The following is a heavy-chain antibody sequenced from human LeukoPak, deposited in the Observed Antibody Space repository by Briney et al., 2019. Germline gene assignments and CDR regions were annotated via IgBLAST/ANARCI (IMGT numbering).Heavy chain of an antibody. CDR3: ARAEYYYDSSGYYYGYYFDY. Sequence: GGSLRLSCAASGFTVSSNYMSWVRQAPGKGLEWVSVIYSGGSTYYADSMKGRFTISRDNSKNTLYLQMNSLRAEDTAVYYCARAEYYYDSSGYYYGYYFDYWGQGTLVTVSS. J-gene: IGHJ4*02. V-gene: IGHV3-53*01. D-gene: IGHD3-22*01. CDR2: IYSGGST. CDR1: GFTVSSNY.